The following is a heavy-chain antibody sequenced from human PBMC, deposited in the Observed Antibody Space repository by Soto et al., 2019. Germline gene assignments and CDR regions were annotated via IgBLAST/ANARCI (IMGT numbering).Heavy chain of an antibody. D-gene: IGHD4-17*01. CDR2: IIPIFVTA. J-gene: IGHJ3*02. CDR1: GGTFSSYA. CDR3: ARDSTYGDYEAHAFDI. V-gene: IGHV1-69*13. Sequence: GASVKVSCKASGGTFSSYAISWVRQAPGQGLEWMGGIIPIFVTANYAQKFQGRVTITADESTSTAYMELSSLRSEDTAVYYCARDSTYGDYEAHAFDIWGQGTMVTVSS.